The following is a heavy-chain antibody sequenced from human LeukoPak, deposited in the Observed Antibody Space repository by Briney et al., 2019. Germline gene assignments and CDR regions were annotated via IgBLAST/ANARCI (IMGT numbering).Heavy chain of an antibody. CDR1: GFIFRSHG. Sequence: PGGSLRLSCAGSGFIFRSHGMIWVRQALGRGLEWVSYISPGGNTIYYADSMKGRFTVSRDDAKNSLSLHMNSLRAEDTAVYYCARVRGPTVTTMYFDYWGQGTLVTVSS. CDR2: ISPGGNTI. CDR3: ARVRGPTVTTMYFDY. J-gene: IGHJ4*02. D-gene: IGHD4-17*01. V-gene: IGHV3-48*04.